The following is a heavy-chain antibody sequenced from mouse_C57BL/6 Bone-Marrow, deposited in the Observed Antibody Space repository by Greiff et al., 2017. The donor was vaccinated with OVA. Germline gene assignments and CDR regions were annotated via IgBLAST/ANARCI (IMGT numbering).Heavy chain of an antibody. CDR2: ISNGGGGT. J-gene: IGHJ4*01. CDR3: ARLKAKDF. Sequence: EVQVVESGGGLVQPGGSLKLSCAASGFTFSDFYMCWLRQTPEKRLEWVAYISNGGGGTNYPHTVKGSFTFSRDKANNTLYLQMSRLKSEDTAIYYCARLKAKDFWGQGDSITVS. V-gene: IGHV5-12*01. CDR1: GFTFSDFY.